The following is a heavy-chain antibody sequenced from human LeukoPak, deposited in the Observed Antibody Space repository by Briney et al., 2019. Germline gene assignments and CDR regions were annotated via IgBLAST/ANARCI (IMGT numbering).Heavy chain of an antibody. J-gene: IGHJ6*03. Sequence: GGSLRLSCAASGFTFSDYYMSWIRQAPGKGLEWVSYISSSGSTIYYADSVKGRFTISRDNAKNSLYLQRNSLRAEDTAVYYCARSPAGVVFSYYYMDVWGKGTTVTVSS. V-gene: IGHV3-11*04. CDR3: ARSPAGVVFSYYYMDV. CDR1: GFTFSDYY. CDR2: ISSSGSTI. D-gene: IGHD3-3*01.